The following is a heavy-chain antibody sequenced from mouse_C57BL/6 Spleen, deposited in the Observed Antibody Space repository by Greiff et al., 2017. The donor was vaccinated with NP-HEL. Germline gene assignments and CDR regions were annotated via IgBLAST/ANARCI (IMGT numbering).Heavy chain of an antibody. Sequence: QVQLKQSGAELVRPGTSVKVSCKASGYAFTNYLIAWVKQRPGQGLEWIGVINPGSGGTNYNEKFKGKATLTADKSSSTAYMQLSSLTSEDSAVYFGARSGHMDYAMDYWGQGTSVTVSS. J-gene: IGHJ4*01. D-gene: IGHD3-1*01. CDR2: INPGSGGT. CDR3: ARSGHMDYAMDY. CDR1: GYAFTNYL. V-gene: IGHV1-54*01.